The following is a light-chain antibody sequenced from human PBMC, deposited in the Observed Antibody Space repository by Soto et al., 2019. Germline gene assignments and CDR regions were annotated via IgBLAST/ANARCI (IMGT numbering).Light chain of an antibody. CDR1: QTVSTY. CDR2: GAS. CDR3: QQYHDSPLT. V-gene: IGKV3-20*01. J-gene: IGKJ1*01. Sequence: ENVLTQSPGTLSLSPGERATLSCRASQTVSTYLAWYQQKPGQAPRLLVYGASSRATGVPDRFSGSGSGTDFTLTISRLEPEDFALYYCQQYHDSPLTFGQGTKV.